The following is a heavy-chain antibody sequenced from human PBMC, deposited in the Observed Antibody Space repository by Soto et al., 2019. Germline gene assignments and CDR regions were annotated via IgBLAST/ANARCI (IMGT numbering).Heavy chain of an antibody. CDR1: GFTFDDYA. CDR3: AKDTGGDDCWSGYDY. D-gene: IGHD3-3*01. V-gene: IGHV3-9*01. Sequence: GGSLRLSCAASGFTFDDYAMHWVRQAPGKGLEWVSGISWNRGSIGYADSVKGRFTISRDNAKNSLYLQMNSLRAEDTALYYCAKDTGGDDCWSGYDYWGQGTLVPVSS. CDR2: ISWNRGSI. J-gene: IGHJ4*02.